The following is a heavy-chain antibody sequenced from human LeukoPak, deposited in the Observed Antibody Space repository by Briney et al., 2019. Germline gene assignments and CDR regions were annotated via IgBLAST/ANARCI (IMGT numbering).Heavy chain of an antibody. J-gene: IGHJ5*02. CDR2: IYYSGST. CDR1: GGSISSSTYY. V-gene: IGHV4-39*01. D-gene: IGHD6-19*01. CDR3: ARLRTDSSGGGWFDP. Sequence: PSETLSLTCTVSGGSISSSTYYWAWIRQPPGKGLEWIGSIYYSGSTYYNPSLKSRVIISIDTSKNQFSLKLNSVTAADTAVYYCARLRTDSSGGGWFDPWGQGTLVTVSS.